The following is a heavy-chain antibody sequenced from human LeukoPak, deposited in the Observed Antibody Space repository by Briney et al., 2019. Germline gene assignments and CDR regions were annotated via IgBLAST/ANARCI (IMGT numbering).Heavy chain of an antibody. Sequence: SETLSLTCAVYGGSFSGYYWSWIRQPPGKGLEWIGEINHSGSTNYNPSLKSRVTMSVDTSKNQFSLKLSSVTAADTAVYYCARTIAAHDYWGQGTLVTVSS. D-gene: IGHD6-13*01. CDR2: INHSGST. V-gene: IGHV4-34*01. CDR3: ARTIAAHDY. CDR1: GGSFSGYY. J-gene: IGHJ4*02.